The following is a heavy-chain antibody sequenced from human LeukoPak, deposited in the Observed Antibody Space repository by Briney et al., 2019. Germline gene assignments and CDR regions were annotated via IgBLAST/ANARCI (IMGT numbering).Heavy chain of an antibody. D-gene: IGHD7-27*01. J-gene: IGHJ4*02. Sequence: ASVKVSCKASGYTFTGYYMHWVRQAPGQGVERMGWINPNSGGTNYAQKFQGRVTMTRDTSISTAYMELSRLRSDDTAVYYCARVPGDDYYFDYWGQGTLVTVSS. V-gene: IGHV1-2*02. CDR2: INPNSGGT. CDR3: ARVPGDDYYFDY. CDR1: GYTFTGYY.